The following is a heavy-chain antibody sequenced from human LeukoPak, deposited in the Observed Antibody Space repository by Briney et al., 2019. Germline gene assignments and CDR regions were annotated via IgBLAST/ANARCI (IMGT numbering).Heavy chain of an antibody. V-gene: IGHV4-34*01. Sequence: SETLSLTCAVYGGSFSGYYWSWIRQPPGKGLEWIGEINHSGSTNYNPSLKSRVTISVDTSKNQFSLKLSSVTAADTAVYYCASNQWVKEYQLKSYYGMDVWGQGTTVTVSS. CDR2: INHSGST. D-gene: IGHD2-2*01. J-gene: IGHJ6*02. CDR3: ASNQWVKEYQLKSYYGMDV. CDR1: GGSFSGYY.